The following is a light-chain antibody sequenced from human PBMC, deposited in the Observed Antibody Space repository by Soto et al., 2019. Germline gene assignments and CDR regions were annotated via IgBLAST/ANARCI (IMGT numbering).Light chain of an antibody. CDR3: QTWDTGARVV. J-gene: IGLJ2*01. CDR2: LSSDGSH. Sequence: QLVLTQSPSASASLGASVKLTCTLSSGHGSYAIAWHQQQPEKGPRYLMKLSSDGSHSKGDGIPDRFSGSSPGAERYLTISSLQSEDEADDYCQTWDTGARVVFGGGTKLTVL. V-gene: IGLV4-69*01. CDR1: SGHGSYA.